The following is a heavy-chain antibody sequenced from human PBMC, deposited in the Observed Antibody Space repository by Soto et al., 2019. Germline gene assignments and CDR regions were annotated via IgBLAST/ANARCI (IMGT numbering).Heavy chain of an antibody. CDR3: ARVCGSTSCYLGGFDP. CDR2: INPNSGGT. CDR1: GYTFTGYY. J-gene: IGHJ5*02. D-gene: IGHD2-2*01. Sequence: ASVKVSCKASGYTFTGYYMHWVRQAPGQGLEWMGWINPNSGGTNYAQKFQGWVTMTRDTSISTAYMELSRLRSGDTAVYYCARVCGSTSCYLGGFDPWGQGTLVTVSS. V-gene: IGHV1-2*04.